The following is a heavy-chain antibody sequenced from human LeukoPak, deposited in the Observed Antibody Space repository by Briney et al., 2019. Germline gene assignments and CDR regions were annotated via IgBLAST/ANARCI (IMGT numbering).Heavy chain of an antibody. D-gene: IGHD3-10*01. CDR2: LSPSGGIT. J-gene: IGHJ4*02. Sequence: GGSLRLSCAASGFTFSTYAMSWVRQAPGKGLEWVSALSPSGGITYYEDSVKGRFTISRDNPKNTLYLQMNSLRVEDTAAYYCAKSYTYGSGSYYLAFDLWGQGTLVTVSP. CDR1: GFTFSTYA. V-gene: IGHV3-23*01. CDR3: AKSYTYGSGSYYLAFDL.